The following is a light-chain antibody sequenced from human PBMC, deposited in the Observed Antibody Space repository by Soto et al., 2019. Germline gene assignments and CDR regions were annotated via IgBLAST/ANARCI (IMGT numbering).Light chain of an antibody. Sequence: QSALTQPASVSGAPGQSITISCPGTSRDVGSYNLVSWYQQHPGKAPKLMIYEGSKRPSGVSNRFSGSKSDNTASLTISGLQAEDEADYYCCSYAGSSTFSYVFGTGTNVTVL. CDR3: CSYAGSSTFSYV. CDR2: EGS. J-gene: IGLJ1*01. V-gene: IGLV2-23*01. CDR1: SRDVGSYNL.